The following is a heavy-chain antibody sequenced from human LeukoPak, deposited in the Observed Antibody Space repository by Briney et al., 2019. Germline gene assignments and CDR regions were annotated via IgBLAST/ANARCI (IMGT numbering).Heavy chain of an antibody. CDR3: AREPELNYYYYMDV. CDR1: GFTFSDYN. J-gene: IGHJ6*03. Sequence: GGSLRLSCAASGFTFSDYNMRWIRQAPGKGLEWVSSISRSGSTKYYADSVKGRFTISRDNAKNSLYLQMNSLRAEDTAVYYCAREPELNYYYYMDVWGKGTTVTISS. D-gene: IGHD1-1*01. CDR2: ISRSGSTK. V-gene: IGHV3-11*01.